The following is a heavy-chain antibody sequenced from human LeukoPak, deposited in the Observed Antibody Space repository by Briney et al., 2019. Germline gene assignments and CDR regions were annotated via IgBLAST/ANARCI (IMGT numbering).Heavy chain of an antibody. CDR3: ANNYGDYLNWFDP. V-gene: IGHV3-23*01. D-gene: IGHD4-17*01. Sequence: GGSLRLSCAASGFTFSSYAMSWVRQAPGKGLEWVSAISGTGGRTYYADSVKGRFTISRDNSKNTLYLQMNSLRAEDTAVYYCANNYGDYLNWFDPWGQGTLVTVSS. CDR2: ISGTGGRT. CDR1: GFTFSSYA. J-gene: IGHJ5*02.